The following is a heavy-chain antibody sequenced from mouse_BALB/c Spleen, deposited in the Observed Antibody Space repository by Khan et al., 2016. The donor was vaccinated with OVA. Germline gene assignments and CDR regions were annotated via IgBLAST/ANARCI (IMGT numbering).Heavy chain of an antibody. CDR3: ARVGYSGTMDY. CDR2: INTYTEEP. CDR1: GYPFTKNG. D-gene: IGHD2-3*01. Sequence: QIQLVQSGPELKNPGETVRISCKASGYPFTKNGMNWVKQTPGKGLKWMGWINTYTEEPAYADDFKGRFAFSLETSANTAFLQISNLKNEDTATYFCARVGYSGTMDYWGQGTSVTVSS. V-gene: IGHV9-3-1*01. J-gene: IGHJ4*01.